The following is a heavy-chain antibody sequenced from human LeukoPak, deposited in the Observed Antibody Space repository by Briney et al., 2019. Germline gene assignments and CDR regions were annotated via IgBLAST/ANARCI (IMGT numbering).Heavy chain of an antibody. Sequence: GGSLRLSCAASGFTFSSYAMHWVRQAPGKGLEWVAVISYDGSNKYYADSVKGRFTISRDNSKNTLYLQMNSLRAEDTAVYYCARDRMGFDYWGQGTLVTVSP. J-gene: IGHJ4*02. CDR3: ARDRMGFDY. D-gene: IGHD2-15*01. CDR1: GFTFSSYA. V-gene: IGHV3-30*01. CDR2: ISYDGSNK.